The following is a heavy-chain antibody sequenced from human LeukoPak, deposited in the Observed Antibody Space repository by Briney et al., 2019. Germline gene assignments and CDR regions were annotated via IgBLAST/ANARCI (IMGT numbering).Heavy chain of an antibody. CDR3: ARDLTIFGVVNIFDY. D-gene: IGHD3-3*01. Sequence: GGSLRLSCAASGFTFSSYGMHWVRQAPGKGLEWVAVISYDGSNKYYADSVKGRFTISRDNSKNTLYLQMNSLRAEDTAVYYCARDLTIFGVVNIFDYWGQGTLVTVSS. CDR1: GFTFSSYG. V-gene: IGHV3-30*03. CDR2: ISYDGSNK. J-gene: IGHJ4*02.